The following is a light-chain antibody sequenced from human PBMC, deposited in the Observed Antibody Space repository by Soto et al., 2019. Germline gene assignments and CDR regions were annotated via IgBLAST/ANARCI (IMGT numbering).Light chain of an antibody. CDR3: QQLSYYPRT. CDR1: QDLTGY. CDR2: AAS. J-gene: IGKJ2*01. Sequence: DIQMTQSPSSLAASVGDRVTITCQASQDLTGYLNWYQQKPGKAPELLIYAASTLQSGVPLRFSGSGSGTEFTLTISSLQPEDFATYYCQQLSYYPRTFGQGTKLEI. V-gene: IGKV1-9*01.